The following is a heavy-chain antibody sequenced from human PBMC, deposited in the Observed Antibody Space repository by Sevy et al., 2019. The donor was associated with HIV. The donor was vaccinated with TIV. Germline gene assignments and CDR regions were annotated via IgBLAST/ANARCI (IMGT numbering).Heavy chain of an antibody. CDR1: GFTFSSYS. V-gene: IGHV3-48*02. Sequence: GGSLRLFCAASGFTFSSYSMNWVRQAPGKGLEWVSYISSSSSTIYYVDSVKGRFTISRDNAKNSLYLQMNSLRDEDTAVYYCARGGYFDWLLPNPWDFDYWGQGTLVTVSS. CDR2: ISSSSSTI. J-gene: IGHJ4*02. D-gene: IGHD3-9*01. CDR3: ARGGYFDWLLPNPWDFDY.